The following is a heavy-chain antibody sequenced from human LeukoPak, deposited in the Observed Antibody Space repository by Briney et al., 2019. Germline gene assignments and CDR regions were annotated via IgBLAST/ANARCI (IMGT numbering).Heavy chain of an antibody. CDR1: GFTFDDYA. J-gene: IGHJ4*02. CDR3: AKDKRYSSAWYTGFDY. D-gene: IGHD6-19*01. CDR2: ISWNSNSI. Sequence: PGGSLRLYCAASGFTFDDYAMHWVRQAPGKGLEWVSGISWNSNSIGYADSVKGRFTISRDNAKNSLYLQMNSLRAEDTAFYYCAKDKRYSSAWYTGFDYWGQGTLVTVSS. V-gene: IGHV3-9*01.